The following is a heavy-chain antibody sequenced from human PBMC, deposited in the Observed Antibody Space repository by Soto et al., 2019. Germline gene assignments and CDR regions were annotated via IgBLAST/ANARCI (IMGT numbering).Heavy chain of an antibody. V-gene: IGHV3-15*01. CDR2: IKSKTDGGTT. J-gene: IGHJ4*02. D-gene: IGHD6-19*01. Sequence: EVQLVESGGGLVKPGGSLRLSCAASGFTFSNAWMSWVRQAPGKGLEWVGRIKSKTDGGTTDYAAPVKGRFTISRDDSKNTLYLQMNSLRAEDTAVYYCAKFPGDLEQWLESGFDYWGQGTLVTVSS. CDR1: GFTFSNAW. CDR3: AKFPGDLEQWLESGFDY.